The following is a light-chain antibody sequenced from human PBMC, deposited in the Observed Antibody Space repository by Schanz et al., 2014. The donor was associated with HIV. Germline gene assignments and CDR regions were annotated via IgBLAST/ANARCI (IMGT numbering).Light chain of an antibody. Sequence: QSVLTQPPSASGTPGQRVTVSCSGSSSNIGSNTVSWYRQLPGTAPKLLIHSNNQRPSGVPARFSGSKSDTSGSLAISGLQSDDEADYYCATWDDSLNAVVFGGGTKLTVL. CDR2: SNN. V-gene: IGLV1-44*01. CDR1: SSNIGSNT. CDR3: ATWDDSLNAVV. J-gene: IGLJ2*01.